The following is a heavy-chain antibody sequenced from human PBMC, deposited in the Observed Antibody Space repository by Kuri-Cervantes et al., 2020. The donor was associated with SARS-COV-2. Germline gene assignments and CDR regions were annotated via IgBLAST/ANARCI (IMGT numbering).Heavy chain of an antibody. CDR2: ISSDGINT. CDR1: GFTFSSYD. V-gene: IGHV3-30-3*01. J-gene: IGHJ4*02. Sequence: LSLTCAASGFTFSSYDMHWVRQAPGKGLEWVSVISSDGINTYYADSVKGRFTISRDTSRNTLYLRMNSLRTEDTAIYYCARDRVGVHDCWGQGTLVTVSS. CDR3: ARDRVGVHDC. D-gene: IGHD2-21*01.